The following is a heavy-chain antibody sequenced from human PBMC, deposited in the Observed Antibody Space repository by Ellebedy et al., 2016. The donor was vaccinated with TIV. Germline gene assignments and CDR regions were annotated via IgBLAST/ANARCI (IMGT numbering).Heavy chain of an antibody. CDR3: VRETPNLLIGAPLL. V-gene: IGHV4-38-2*02. D-gene: IGHD2-21*01. CDR1: GYSISSGYY. Sequence: MPSETLSLTCTVSGYSISSGYYCVCIRQPPGHGLDWIGRIYHIWRSNYNSSLQSLVTISVDTSPTQFSLNLRSVTAADTALYYCVRETPNLLIGAPLLWGQGILVTVSS. J-gene: IGHJ4*02. CDR2: IYHIWRS.